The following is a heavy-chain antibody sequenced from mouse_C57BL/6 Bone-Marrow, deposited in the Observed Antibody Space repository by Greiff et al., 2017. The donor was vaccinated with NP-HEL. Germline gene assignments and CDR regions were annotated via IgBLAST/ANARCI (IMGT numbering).Heavy chain of an antibody. CDR1: GYTFTDYY. CDR3: ARNRLLRKGYYFDY. J-gene: IGHJ2*01. D-gene: IGHD2-3*01. Sequence: QVHVKQSGPELVKPGASVKISCKASGYTFTDYYINWVKQRPGQGLEWIGWIFPGSGSTYYNEKFKGKATLTVDKSSSTAYMLLSSLTSEDSAVYFCARNRLLRKGYYFDYWGQGTTLTVSS. V-gene: IGHV1-75*01. CDR2: IFPGSGST.